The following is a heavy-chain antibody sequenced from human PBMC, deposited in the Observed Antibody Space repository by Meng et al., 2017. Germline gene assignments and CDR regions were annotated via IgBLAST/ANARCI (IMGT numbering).Heavy chain of an antibody. Sequence: GSLRLSCTVSGGSISSYYWSWIRQPPGKGLEWIGYIYYSGSTNYNPSLKSRVTISVDTSKNQFSLKLRSEDTAVYYCARISIPPSGDYYDSSGYSELRNAFDIWGHGTMVTVSS. CDR3: ARISIPPSGDYYDSSGYSELRNAFDI. CDR1: GGSISSYY. J-gene: IGHJ3*02. V-gene: IGHV4-59*01. D-gene: IGHD3-22*01. CDR2: IYYSGST.